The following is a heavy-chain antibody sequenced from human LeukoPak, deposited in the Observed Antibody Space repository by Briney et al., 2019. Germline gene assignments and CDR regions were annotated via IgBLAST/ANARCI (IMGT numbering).Heavy chain of an antibody. J-gene: IGHJ3*02. CDR2: INHSGST. Sequence: SETLSLTCAVYGGSFSGYYWSWIRQPPGKGLEWIGEINHSGSTNYNPSLKRRVTISVDTSKNQFSLKLSSVTAADTAVYYCARILVVPAAIRRSGAFDIWGQGTLVTVSS. D-gene: IGHD2-2*02. CDR1: GGSFSGYY. CDR3: ARILVVPAAIRRSGAFDI. V-gene: IGHV4-34*01.